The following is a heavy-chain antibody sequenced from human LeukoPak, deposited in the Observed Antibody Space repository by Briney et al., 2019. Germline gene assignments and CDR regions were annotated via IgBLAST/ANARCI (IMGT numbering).Heavy chain of an antibody. CDR3: ARGGSYVWGSYRLKSWFDP. J-gene: IGHJ5*02. Sequence: KPSETLSLTCTVSGYSISSGYYWGWIRQPPGKGLEWIGFIYYSGTTNYNPSLKSRVTISVDTSKNQFSLKLSSVTAADTAVYYCARGGSYVWGSYRLKSWFDPWGQGTLVTVSS. D-gene: IGHD3-16*02. CDR1: GYSISSGYY. CDR2: IYYSGTT. V-gene: IGHV4-38-2*02.